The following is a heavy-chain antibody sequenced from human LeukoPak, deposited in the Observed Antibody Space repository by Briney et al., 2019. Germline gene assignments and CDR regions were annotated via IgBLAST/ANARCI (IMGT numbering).Heavy chain of an antibody. J-gene: IGHJ4*02. CDR2: ISTSGSNI. CDR3: ARGQQVAYFDY. V-gene: IGHV3-11*01. Sequence: GGSLRLSCVSSGFTFSDSDMSWIRQAPGKGLECVSYISTSGSNIYYADSVNGRFIISRDNAKNSLYLQMNSLRAEDTAVYFCARGQQVAYFDYWPQGTLVPVPS. D-gene: IGHD6-13*01. CDR1: GFTFSDSD.